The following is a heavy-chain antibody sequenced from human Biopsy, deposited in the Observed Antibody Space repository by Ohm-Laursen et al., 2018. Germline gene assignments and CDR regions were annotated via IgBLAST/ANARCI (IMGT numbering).Heavy chain of an antibody. D-gene: IGHD2-8*01. V-gene: IGHV1-2*02. J-gene: IGHJ4*02. CDR1: SYTFTDYN. CDR3: ARDPLNGHKHFDY. CDR2: INCKTGAT. Sequence: ASVKVSCKASSYTFTDYNIHWMRQAPGQGLEWLGDINCKTGATNYAQKFQGTVTMTRDTPISTAYLALGSLRPADTAIYYCARDPLNGHKHFDYWGQGSLVTVSS.